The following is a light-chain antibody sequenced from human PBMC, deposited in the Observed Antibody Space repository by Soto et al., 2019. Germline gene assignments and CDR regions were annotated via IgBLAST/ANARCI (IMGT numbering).Light chain of an antibody. Sequence: DIQITQSPSALSASVGDRVTITCRASQSISSYLNWYQQKPGKAPKLLIYAASSLQSGVPSRFSGSGSGTDFTLTISSLQPEDFATYYCQQSYSTPLLTFGGGNNVEIK. CDR1: QSISSY. J-gene: IGKJ4*01. V-gene: IGKV1-39*01. CDR3: QQSYSTPLLT. CDR2: AAS.